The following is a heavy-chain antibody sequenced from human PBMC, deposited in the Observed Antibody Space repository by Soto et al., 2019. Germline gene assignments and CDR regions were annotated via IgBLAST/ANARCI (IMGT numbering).Heavy chain of an antibody. D-gene: IGHD1-1*01. J-gene: IGHJ1*01. V-gene: IGHV3-30*18. CDR1: GFTFSSYG. CDR3: AKEGGGLVDPVQEYFQH. Sequence: QVQLVESGGGVVQPGRSLRLSCAASGFTFSSYGMHWVRQAPGKGLEWVAVISYDGSNKYYADSVKGRFTISRDNSKNTLYLQMNSLRAEDTAVYYCAKEGGGLVDPVQEYFQHWGQGTLVTVSS. CDR2: ISYDGSNK.